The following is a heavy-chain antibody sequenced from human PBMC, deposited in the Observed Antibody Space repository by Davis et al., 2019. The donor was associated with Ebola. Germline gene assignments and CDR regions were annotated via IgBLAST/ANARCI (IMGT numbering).Heavy chain of an antibody. CDR1: GDSINSTTYY. V-gene: IGHV4-61*09. D-gene: IGHD3-10*01. CDR3: VRAPGPDYGMDV. J-gene: IGHJ6*02. Sequence: SETLSLTCTVSGDSINSTTYYWSWIRQPAGKGLEWIGHIYTSGSTNYNPSLKSRVTISVDTSKNQFSLNLTSVTAADTAVYFCVRAPGPDYGMDVWGHGTTVTVSS. CDR2: IYTSGST.